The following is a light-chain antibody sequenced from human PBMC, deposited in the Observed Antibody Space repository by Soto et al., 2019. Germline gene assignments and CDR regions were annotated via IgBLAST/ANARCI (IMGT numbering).Light chain of an antibody. Sequence: EIVLTQAPGALSLSPGERATLSCRASQSVSSSYLAWYQQKPGQAPSLLIYGASSRATAIPDRFSGSGSGTDFTLTISRLEPEDFAVYYCQQYTNSPSTFGGGTKVDIK. CDR1: QSVSSSY. V-gene: IGKV3-20*01. J-gene: IGKJ4*01. CDR3: QQYTNSPST. CDR2: GAS.